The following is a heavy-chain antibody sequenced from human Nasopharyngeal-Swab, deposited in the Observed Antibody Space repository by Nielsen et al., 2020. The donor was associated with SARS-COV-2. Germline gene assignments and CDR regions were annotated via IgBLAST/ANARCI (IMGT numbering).Heavy chain of an antibody. CDR2: IRSKGNSYAT. J-gene: IGHJ4*02. Sequence: GESLKISCAASGFIFSDSAIHWVRQASGKGLEWVGRIRSKGNSYATEYAASVEGRFTIPKDDSKNTAYLQMNSLITEDTAVYYCTRCGGSCYTGKDYWGQGTLVTVSS. V-gene: IGHV3-73*01. D-gene: IGHD2-15*01. CDR1: GFIFSDSA. CDR3: TRCGGSCYTGKDY.